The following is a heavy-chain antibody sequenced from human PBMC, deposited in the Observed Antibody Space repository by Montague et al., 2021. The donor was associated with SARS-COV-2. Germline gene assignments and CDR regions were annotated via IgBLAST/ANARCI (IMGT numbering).Heavy chain of an antibody. CDR2: IDWTHDQ. CDR1: GFSLTTPGVS. CDR3: ARNRLSVFDF. J-gene: IGHJ4*02. V-gene: IGHV2-70*01. Sequence: PALVKPTQTLTLTCSFSGFSLTTPGVSVGWIRQPPGRALEWLALIDWTHDQYYSRSLGTRLSISPGTSKSQVVLTLTNVDAVDTATYYCARNRLSVFDFWGQGTLVTVSS. D-gene: IGHD2/OR15-2a*01.